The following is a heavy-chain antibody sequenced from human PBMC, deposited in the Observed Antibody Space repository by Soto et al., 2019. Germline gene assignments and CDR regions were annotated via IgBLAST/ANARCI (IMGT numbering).Heavy chain of an antibody. V-gene: IGHV1-2*02. CDR3: ARDLGGSPDS. CDR1: GNTFTGYY. J-gene: IGHJ4*02. Sequence: ASVKVSCKASGNTFTGYYIHWVRQAPGQGLEWMGWINPNNDGTTYGEKFQGRVTMTRDTSTSTAYMELSRLRSDDTAVYYCARDLGGSPDSWAQGTLVTVPS. CDR2: INPNNDGT. D-gene: IGHD1-26*01.